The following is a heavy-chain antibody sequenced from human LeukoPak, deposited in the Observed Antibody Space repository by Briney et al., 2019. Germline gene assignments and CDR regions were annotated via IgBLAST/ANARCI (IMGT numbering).Heavy chain of an antibody. CDR2: VSSSGSTI. V-gene: IGHV3-11*04. CDR1: GFTFSDYY. Sequence: PGGSLRLSCVASGFTFSDYYMSWIRQAPGKGLEWVSYVSSSGSTIYYADSLKGRFTISRDNSKNTLYLQMNSLRAEDTAVYYCAKLVGYYDFWSGYHFDYWGQGTLVTVSS. J-gene: IGHJ4*02. CDR3: AKLVGYYDFWSGYHFDY. D-gene: IGHD3-3*01.